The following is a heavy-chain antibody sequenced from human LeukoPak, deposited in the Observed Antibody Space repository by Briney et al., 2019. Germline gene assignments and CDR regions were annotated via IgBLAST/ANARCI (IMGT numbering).Heavy chain of an antibody. Sequence: GASVKVSCKASGYTFTGYYMHWVRQAPGQGLEWMGWINAGNGNTKYSQKFQGRVTITRDTSASTAYMELSSLRSEDTAVYYCARDRRVSDTAMVPGLDYWGQGTLVTVSS. CDR2: INAGNGNT. J-gene: IGHJ4*02. V-gene: IGHV1-3*01. CDR1: GYTFTGYY. CDR3: ARDRRVSDTAMVPGLDY. D-gene: IGHD5-18*01.